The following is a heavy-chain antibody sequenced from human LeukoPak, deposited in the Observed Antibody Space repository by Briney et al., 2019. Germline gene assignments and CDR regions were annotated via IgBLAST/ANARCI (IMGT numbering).Heavy chain of an antibody. CDR1: GGSISSSNYY. CDR2: IYYSGST. J-gene: IGHJ4*02. Sequence: SETLSLTCIVSGGSISSSNYYWGWIRQPPGKGLEWIGSIYYSGSTYYNPSLKSRVTISVDTSKNQFSLKLSSVTAADTAVYYCARGYYYDSSGYQPPPDYWGQGTLVTVSS. CDR3: ARGYYYDSSGYQPPPDY. V-gene: IGHV4-39*01. D-gene: IGHD3-22*01.